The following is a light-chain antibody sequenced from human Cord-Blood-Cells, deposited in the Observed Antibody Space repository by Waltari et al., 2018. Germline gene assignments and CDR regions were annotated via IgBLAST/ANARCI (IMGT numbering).Light chain of an antibody. J-gene: IGLJ2*01. CDR1: AVPTKY. Sequence: SYELTQPPSASVSPGQPARTTCSGDAVPTKYAYWSQQKSGQAPVLVIYEDSRRPSGIPERFSGSSSGTMATLTISGAQVEDEADYYCYSTDSSGNHRRVFGGGTKLTVL. CDR3: YSTDSSGNHRRV. V-gene: IGLV3-10*01. CDR2: EDS.